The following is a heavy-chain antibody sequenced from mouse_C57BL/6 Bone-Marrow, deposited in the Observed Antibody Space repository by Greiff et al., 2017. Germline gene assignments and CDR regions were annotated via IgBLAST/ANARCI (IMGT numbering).Heavy chain of an antibody. D-gene: IGHD1-1*01. CDR3: ARQDDYGSSSFAY. CDR2: ISNGGGST. V-gene: IGHV5-12*01. J-gene: IGHJ3*01. Sequence: EVKLVESGGGLVQPGGSLKLSCAASGFTFSDYYMYWVRQTPEKRLEWVAYISNGGGSTYYPDTVKGRFTISRDNAKNTLYLQMSRLKSEDTAMYYCARQDDYGSSSFAYWGQGTLVTVSA. CDR1: GFTFSDYY.